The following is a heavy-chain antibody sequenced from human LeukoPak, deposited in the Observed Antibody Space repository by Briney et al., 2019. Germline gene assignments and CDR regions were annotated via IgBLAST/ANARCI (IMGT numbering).Heavy chain of an antibody. D-gene: IGHD3-16*01. CDR1: GYTFTGYY. CDR2: INPNSGGT. CDR3: ARDWADYYYGMDV. V-gene: IGHV1-2*02. Sequence: GASVKVSCKASGYTFTGYYMHWVRQAPGQGLEWMGWINPNSGGTNYAQKLQGRVTMTRDTSISTAYMELSRLRSDDTAVYYCARDWADYYYGMDVWGQGTTVTVSS. J-gene: IGHJ6*02.